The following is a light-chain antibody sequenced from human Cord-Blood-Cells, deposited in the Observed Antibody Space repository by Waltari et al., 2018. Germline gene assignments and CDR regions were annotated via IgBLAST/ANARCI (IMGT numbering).Light chain of an antibody. CDR2: GAS. Sequence: EIVFTQSPGPLSLSPGERATLSCRASQSVSSSYLAWHQQKPGQAPMLLIYGASSSATGIPDRCSGSWSRTDFTLTISRLEPEYFAVYYCQQYGSSYTFGQGTKLEIK. CDR1: QSVSSSY. V-gene: IGKV3-20*01. J-gene: IGKJ2*01. CDR3: QQYGSSYT.